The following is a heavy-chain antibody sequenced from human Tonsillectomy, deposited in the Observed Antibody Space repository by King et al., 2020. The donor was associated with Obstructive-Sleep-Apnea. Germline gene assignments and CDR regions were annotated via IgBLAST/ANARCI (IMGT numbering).Heavy chain of an antibody. D-gene: IGHD6-19*01. J-gene: IGHJ2*01. V-gene: IGHV3-48*04. Sequence: VQLVESGGGLVQPGGSLRLSCATSGFTFYTYSMNLVRQASGKGLQWVSYISSSSSTIYYGDSVKGRFTISRENANNLLYLHMNSLRAEDTAVYYCVRDGDSNGWLWWYFDLWGRGTLVTVSS. CDR3: VRDGDSNGWLWWYFDL. CDR2: ISSSSSTI. CDR1: GFTFYTYS.